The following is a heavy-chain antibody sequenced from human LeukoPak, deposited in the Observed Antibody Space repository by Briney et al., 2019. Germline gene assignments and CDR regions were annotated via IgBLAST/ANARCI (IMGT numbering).Heavy chain of an antibody. D-gene: IGHD5-12*01. CDR3: ARGTFIVATGEEFDY. J-gene: IGHJ4*02. CDR1: GYSLTSYW. Sequence: GESLKISCKGSGYSLTSYWIGWVRQMPGKGLEWMGIIYPGDSDTRYSPSFQGQVTISADKSISTAYLQWSSLKASDTAMYYCARGTFIVATGEEFDYWGQGTLVTVSS. CDR2: IYPGDSDT. V-gene: IGHV5-51*01.